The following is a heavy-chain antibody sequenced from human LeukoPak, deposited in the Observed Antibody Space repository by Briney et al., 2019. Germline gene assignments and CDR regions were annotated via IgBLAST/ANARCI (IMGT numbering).Heavy chain of an antibody. V-gene: IGHV3-11*04. CDR3: ARDEDFWSGYHDY. CDR1: GFTFSDYY. J-gene: IGHJ4*02. Sequence: GGSLRLSCAASGFTFSDYYMSWIRQAPGKGLERVSYISSSGSTIYYADSVKGRYTISRDNAKNSLYLQMNSLRAEDTAVYYCARDEDFWSGYHDYWGQGTLVTVSS. D-gene: IGHD3-3*01. CDR2: ISSSGSTI.